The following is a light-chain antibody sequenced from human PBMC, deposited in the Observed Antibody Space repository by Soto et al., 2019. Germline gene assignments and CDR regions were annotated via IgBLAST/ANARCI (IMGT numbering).Light chain of an antibody. Sequence: VVVTQSPLSLPVTLGQAASISSTSRQSLIYRDGKTYFSWFQQRPGQSPRRLIYKASNREPGVPDRFSGSGSGTDFTMKISSVEAEDVGVSYCMQGTHWHPITFGQGTRLEIK. CDR3: MQGTHWHPIT. CDR1: QSLIYRDGKTY. J-gene: IGKJ5*01. CDR2: KAS. V-gene: IGKV2-30*01.